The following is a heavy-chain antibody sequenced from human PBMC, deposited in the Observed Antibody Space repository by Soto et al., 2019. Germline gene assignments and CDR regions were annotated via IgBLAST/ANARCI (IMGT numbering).Heavy chain of an antibody. Sequence: QVQLVESGGGVVQPGRSLRLSCAASGFTFSSYGMHWVRQAPGKGLEWVAVIWYDGSNKYYADSVKGRFTISRDNSKNTLYLQMNSLRAEDTAVYYCARFIQPTGGYYYYGMDVWGQGTTVTVSS. CDR3: ARFIQPTGGYYYYGMDV. CDR1: GFTFSSYG. CDR2: IWYDGSNK. J-gene: IGHJ6*02. D-gene: IGHD5-18*01. V-gene: IGHV3-33*01.